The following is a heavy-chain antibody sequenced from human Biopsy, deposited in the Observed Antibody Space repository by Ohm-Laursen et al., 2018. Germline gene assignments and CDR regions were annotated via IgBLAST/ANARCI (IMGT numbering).Heavy chain of an antibody. CDR3: ARGEVTFGELIVSLDS. J-gene: IGHJ4*02. CDR1: GYSFISYS. CDR2: IRPLNGDT. Sequence: ASVKVSCKTSGYSFISYSINWVRQAPGQGLEWMGWIRPLNGDTKYGQKFQDRVTMTTDTSTSTVYMELTSLRSDDTAVYYCARGEVTFGELIVSLDSWGQGTLVTVSS. D-gene: IGHD3-16*02. V-gene: IGHV1-18*01.